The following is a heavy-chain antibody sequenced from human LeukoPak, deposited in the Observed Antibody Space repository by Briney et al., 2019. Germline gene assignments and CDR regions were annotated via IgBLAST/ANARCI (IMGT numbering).Heavy chain of an antibody. CDR2: IIPIFGTA. D-gene: IGHD1-14*01. J-gene: IGHJ4*02. CDR1: GGAFSSYA. Sequence: ASVNVSCKSSGGAFSSYAISWVRQAPGQGLAWMGGIIPIFGTANYAQKFQGRVTITTDESTSTAYMELSSLRSEDTAVYYCARDWSLEPPSYYFDYWGQGTLVTVSS. CDR3: ARDWSLEPPSYYFDY. V-gene: IGHV1-69*05.